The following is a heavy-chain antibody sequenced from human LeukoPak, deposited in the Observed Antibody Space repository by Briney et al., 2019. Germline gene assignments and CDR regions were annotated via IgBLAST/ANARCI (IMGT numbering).Heavy chain of an antibody. CDR1: GFTLSSYE. CDR3: ARDLVVRGRWSWFDP. Sequence: GGSLRLSCAASGFTLSSYEMNWFRQAPGKGLEWVSYISSSGSTIYYADSVKGRFTISRDNAKNSLYLQMNSPRVEDMAVYYCARDLVVRGRWSWFDPRGQGTLVTVSS. CDR2: ISSSGSTI. J-gene: IGHJ5*02. D-gene: IGHD3-10*01. V-gene: IGHV3-48*03.